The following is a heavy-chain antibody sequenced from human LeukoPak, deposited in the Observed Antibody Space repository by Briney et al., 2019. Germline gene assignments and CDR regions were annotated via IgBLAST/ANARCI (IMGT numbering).Heavy chain of an antibody. D-gene: IGHD3-10*01. Sequence: ASVRVPFKASGYTFTGYYMHWVRQAPGQGLEWMGWINPNSGGTNYAKKCQGRVTMTRDTSISTAYMELSRLRSDDTAVYYCARDLDGSGDWGQGTLVTVSS. CDR3: ARDLDGSGD. CDR2: INPNSGGT. CDR1: GYTFTGYY. J-gene: IGHJ4*02. V-gene: IGHV1-2*02.